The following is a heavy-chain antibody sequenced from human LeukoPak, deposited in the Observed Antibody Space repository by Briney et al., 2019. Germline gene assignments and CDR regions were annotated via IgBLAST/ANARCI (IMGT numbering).Heavy chain of an antibody. CDR2: IRTTAEGAKYA. CDR3: ATDQRYAFDY. D-gene: IGHD3-9*01. CDR1: GFSFTDYP. Sequence: GGALRLSCATSGFSFTDYPMNWVRQAPGKGLEWISNIRTTAEGAKYAYYADSVKGRVTISRDDGKNTLYLHMNSLRDDDTAVYYCATDQRYAFDYWGQGILVTVSS. J-gene: IGHJ4*02. V-gene: IGHV3-48*02.